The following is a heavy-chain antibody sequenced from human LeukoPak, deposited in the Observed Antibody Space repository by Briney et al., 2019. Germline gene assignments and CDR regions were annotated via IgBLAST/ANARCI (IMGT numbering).Heavy chain of an antibody. D-gene: IGHD4-11*01. CDR3: ALKAYIYYYYMDV. V-gene: IGHV1-2*02. Sequence: GTSVKVSCKASGYTFTGYYIHWVRQAPGQALEWMGWINHNSGGTNYEQNFQGRVTMTRDTSISKASMELSRLRSDDTAVYYCALKAYIYYYYMDVWGKGTTVTVSS. CDR2: INHNSGGT. J-gene: IGHJ6*03. CDR1: GYTFTGYY.